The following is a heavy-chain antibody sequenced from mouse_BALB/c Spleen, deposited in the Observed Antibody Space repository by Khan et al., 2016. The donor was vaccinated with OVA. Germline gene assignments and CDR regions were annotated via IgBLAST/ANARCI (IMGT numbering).Heavy chain of an antibody. Sequence: EVELVESGGGLVKPGGSLKLSCAASGFAFSSYSMSWVRQTPEKRLEWVATITSGGSYPYYPDSVTGRLTISRDNAKNTLYLQMSSLKSEDTGMYYCTRDRNYYGSSFYFDYWGQGTTLTVSS. CDR3: TRDRNYYGSSFYFDY. J-gene: IGHJ2*01. V-gene: IGHV5-6-4*01. D-gene: IGHD1-1*01. CDR2: ITSGGSYP. CDR1: GFAFSSYS.